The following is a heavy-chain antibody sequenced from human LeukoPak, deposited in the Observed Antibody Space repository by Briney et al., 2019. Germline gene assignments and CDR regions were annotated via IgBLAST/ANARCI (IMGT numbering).Heavy chain of an antibody. CDR2: INPSGGST. CDR1: GYTFTGYY. D-gene: IGHD3-3*01. V-gene: IGHV1-46*01. Sequence: GASVKVSCKASGYTFTGYYMHWVRQAPGQGLEWMGIINPSGGSTSYAQKFQGRVTMTRDTSTSTVYMELSSLRSEDTAVYYCARESPHLNYYDFWSGYYSYFDYWGQGTLVTVSS. J-gene: IGHJ4*02. CDR3: ARESPHLNYYDFWSGYYSYFDY.